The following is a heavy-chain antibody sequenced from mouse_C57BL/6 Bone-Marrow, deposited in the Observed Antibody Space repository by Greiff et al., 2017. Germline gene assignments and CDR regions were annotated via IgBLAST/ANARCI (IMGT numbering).Heavy chain of an antibody. CDR1: GYTFTSYW. D-gene: IGHD1-1*01. CDR2: IDPSDSYT. J-gene: IGHJ2*01. Sequence: QVQLQQSGAELVMPGASVKLSCKASGYTFTSYWMHWVKQRPGQGLEWIGEIDPSDSYTNYNQKFKGKSTLTVDKSSSTAYMQLSSLTSGDSAVYYCARSIPYYYGSSYGYFDYWGQGTTLTVSS. V-gene: IGHV1-69*01. CDR3: ARSIPYYYGSSYGYFDY.